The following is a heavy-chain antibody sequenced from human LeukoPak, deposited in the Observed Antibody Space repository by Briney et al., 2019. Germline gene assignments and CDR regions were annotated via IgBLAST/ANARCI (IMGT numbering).Heavy chain of an antibody. CDR3: TTVYWYYGSGSYDY. D-gene: IGHD3-10*01. Sequence: PGGSLRLSCAASGFTFSNAWMNWVRQAPGKGLEWVVRIKSRTDGGTTDYAAPVKGRFTISRDDSKNTLYLQMNSLKSEDTAVYYCTTVYWYYGSGSYDYWGQGTLVTVSS. CDR2: IKSRTDGGTT. CDR1: GFTFSNAW. V-gene: IGHV3-15*01. J-gene: IGHJ4*02.